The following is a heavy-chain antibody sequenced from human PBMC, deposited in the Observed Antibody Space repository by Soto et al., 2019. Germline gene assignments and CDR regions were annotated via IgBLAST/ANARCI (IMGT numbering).Heavy chain of an antibody. CDR2: INHSGST. D-gene: IGHD4-17*01. V-gene: IGHV4-34*01. CDR3: ARALVPGGEYDFDY. CDR1: GGSFSGYY. Sequence: QVQLQQWGAGLLKPSETLSLTCAVYGGSFSGYYWSWIRQPPGKGLEWIGEINHSGSTNYNPSLKSRVTISVDTSKNQFSLKLSSVTAADTAVYYCARALVPGGEYDFDYWGQGNLVTVSS. J-gene: IGHJ4*02.